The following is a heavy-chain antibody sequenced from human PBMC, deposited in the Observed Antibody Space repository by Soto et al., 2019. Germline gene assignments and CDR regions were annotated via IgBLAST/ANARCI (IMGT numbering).Heavy chain of an antibody. CDR3: AKTEKDIVVVPAAPY. V-gene: IGHV3-23*01. CDR1: GFTFSSYA. D-gene: IGHD2-2*01. J-gene: IGHJ4*02. CDR2: ISGSGGST. Sequence: GGSLRLSCAASGFTFSSYAMSWVRQAPGKGLEWVSAISGSGGSTYYADSVKGRFTISRDNSKNTLYLQMNSLRAEDTAVYYCAKTEKDIVVVPAAPYWGQGTLVTVSS.